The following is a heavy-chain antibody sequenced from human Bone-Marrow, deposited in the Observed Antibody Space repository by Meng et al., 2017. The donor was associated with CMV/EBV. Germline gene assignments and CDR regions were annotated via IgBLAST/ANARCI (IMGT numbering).Heavy chain of an antibody. J-gene: IGHJ4*02. CDR2: ISSSRSDI. V-gene: IGHV3-21*01. CDR1: TFSSYS. D-gene: IGHD2-2*01. Sequence: TFSSYSMNWVSQAPEKVLEWVSSISSSRSDIYYADSVKGRFTISRDNAKNSLYLQMNSLRAEETAVYYCARGSSGRVVVVPAAYFDYWGQGTLVTVSS. CDR3: ARGSSGRVVVVPAAYFDY.